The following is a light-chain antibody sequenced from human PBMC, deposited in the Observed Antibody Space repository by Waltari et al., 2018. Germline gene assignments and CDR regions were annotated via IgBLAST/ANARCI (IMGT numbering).Light chain of an antibody. Sequence: QSVLTQPPSVSAAPGQTVTIPCSGRSSNIGSNYVSWYQHLPRTAPKVLIYNNNERPSGIPDRFSGSTSGTSATLVITGLQTGDEADYYCATWDTSLGDLWVFGGGTRLTVL. CDR2: NNN. J-gene: IGLJ3*02. CDR1: SSNIGSNY. CDR3: ATWDTSLGDLWV. V-gene: IGLV1-51*01.